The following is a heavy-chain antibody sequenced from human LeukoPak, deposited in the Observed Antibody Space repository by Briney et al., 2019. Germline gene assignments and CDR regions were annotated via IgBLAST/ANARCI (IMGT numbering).Heavy chain of an antibody. V-gene: IGHV4-34*01. J-gene: IGHJ4*02. Sequence: SETLSLTCAVYGGAFSGYYWSWIRQPPGKGLEWIGEINHSGSTNYNPSPKSRVTISVGTSKNQFSLKLSSVTAADTAVYYCARTFRESYYDFWSGYSTLDYWGQGTLVTVSS. CDR2: INHSGST. D-gene: IGHD3-3*01. CDR3: ARTFRESYYDFWSGYSTLDY. CDR1: GGAFSGYY.